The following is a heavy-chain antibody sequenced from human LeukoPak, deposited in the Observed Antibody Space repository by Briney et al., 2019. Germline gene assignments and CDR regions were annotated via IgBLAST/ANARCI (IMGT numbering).Heavy chain of an antibody. Sequence: ASVKVSCKASGYTFTSYGISWVRQAPGQGLEWMGWISGYNGNTNYAQNFQGRVTMTIDTSTSTAYMELRSLRSDDRAVYYCARGVLSGDYGRYFDYWGQGALVTVSS. V-gene: IGHV1-18*01. J-gene: IGHJ4*02. CDR1: GYTFTSYG. CDR3: ARGVLSGDYGRYFDY. D-gene: IGHD4-17*01. CDR2: ISGYNGNT.